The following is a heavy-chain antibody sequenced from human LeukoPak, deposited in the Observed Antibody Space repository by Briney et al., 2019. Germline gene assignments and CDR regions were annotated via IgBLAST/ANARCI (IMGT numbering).Heavy chain of an antibody. D-gene: IGHD3-16*01. CDR2: INHSGST. CDR3: ARGRGIDY. V-gene: IGHV4-34*01. J-gene: IGHJ4*02. Sequence: SETLSLTCAVYGGSFSGYYWSWIRQPPGRGLEWIGEINHSGSTNYNPSLKSRVTISVDTSKNQFSLKLSSVTAADTAVYYCARGRGIDYWGQGTLVTVSS. CDR1: GGSFSGYY.